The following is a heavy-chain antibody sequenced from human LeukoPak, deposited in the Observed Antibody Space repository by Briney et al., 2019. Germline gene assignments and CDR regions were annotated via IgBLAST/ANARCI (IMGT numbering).Heavy chain of an antibody. Sequence: PSETLSLTCAVSGDSISGYYWSWIRQPPGKGLEWIAFIHSSGTTNYNPSLKSRVSISVDTSNNQFSLNVNSVTAADTAVYYCARAPPSSEGPYFDYWGQGTLVTVSS. CDR3: ARAPPSSEGPYFDY. CDR1: GDSISGYY. CDR2: IHSSGTT. V-gene: IGHV4-59*01. J-gene: IGHJ4*02. D-gene: IGHD3-22*01.